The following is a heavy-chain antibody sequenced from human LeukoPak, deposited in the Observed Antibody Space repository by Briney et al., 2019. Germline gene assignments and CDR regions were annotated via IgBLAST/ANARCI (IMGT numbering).Heavy chain of an antibody. CDR2: INWNGGST. Sequence: PGGSLRLSCAASGFTFSTYAMSWVRQAPGKGLEWVSGINWNGGSTGYADSVKGRFTISRDNAKNSLYLQMNSLRAEDTALYYCARERPYYFDYWGQGTLVTVSS. D-gene: IGHD6-25*01. J-gene: IGHJ4*02. CDR1: GFTFSTYA. CDR3: ARERPYYFDY. V-gene: IGHV3-20*04.